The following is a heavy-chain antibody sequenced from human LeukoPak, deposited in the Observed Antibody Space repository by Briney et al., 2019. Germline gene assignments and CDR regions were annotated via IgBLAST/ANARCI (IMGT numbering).Heavy chain of an antibody. J-gene: IGHJ4*02. V-gene: IGHV3-74*01. CDR3: AKGYYGSGSYPKAYDY. CDR1: GFTSSSYW. D-gene: IGHD3-10*01. Sequence: GGSLRLSCAVSGFTSSSYWMHWVRQAPGKGLVWVSRINNDGTYTVYADSVKGRFTISRDNSKNTLYLQMNSLRAEDTAVYYCAKGYYGSGSYPKAYDYWGQGTLVTVSS. CDR2: INNDGTYT.